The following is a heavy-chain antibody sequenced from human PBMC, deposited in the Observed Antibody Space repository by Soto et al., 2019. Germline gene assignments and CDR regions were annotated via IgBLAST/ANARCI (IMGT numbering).Heavy chain of an antibody. CDR3: AITPQQVKGYNWFDP. Sequence: QVQLVQSGAEVKKPGSSVKVSCKASGGTFSSYTISWVRQAPGQGLEWMGRIIPILGIANYAQKFQGRVTINAYKSTRKDYMELISLRSADTAVYYCAITPQQVKGYNWFDPWGQGTLVTVSS. D-gene: IGHD6-13*01. J-gene: IGHJ5*02. CDR1: GGTFSSYT. V-gene: IGHV1-69*02. CDR2: IIPILGIA.